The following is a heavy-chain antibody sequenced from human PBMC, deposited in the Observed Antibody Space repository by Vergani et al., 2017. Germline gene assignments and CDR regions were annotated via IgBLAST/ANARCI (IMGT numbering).Heavy chain of an antibody. Sequence: VQLVQSGAEVKKPGSSVKISCKGSGYSFTSYWIGWVRQMPGKGLEWMGIIYPGDSDTRYSPSFQGQVTISADKSISTAYLQWSSLKASDTAMYYCARRRYCSSTSCYNGGRAFDIWGQGTMVTVSS. CDR3: ARRRYCSSTSCYNGGRAFDI. CDR2: IYPGDSDT. CDR1: GYSFTSYW. V-gene: IGHV5-51*01. D-gene: IGHD2-2*02. J-gene: IGHJ3*02.